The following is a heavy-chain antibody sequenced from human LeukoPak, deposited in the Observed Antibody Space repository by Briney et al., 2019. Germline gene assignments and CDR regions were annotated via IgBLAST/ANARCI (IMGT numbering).Heavy chain of an antibody. D-gene: IGHD2-2*02. CDR1: GFSISGYA. CDR3: AKGSQGYTNYYFDY. CDR2: ISGSGAST. J-gene: IGHJ4*02. V-gene: IGHV3-23*01. Sequence: GGSLRLSCASSGFSISGYAMNWVRQAPGKGLELVSTISGSGASTFYADSVRGRFITSKDIPSNTVYLQMNSLRAEDTAVYYCAKGSQGYTNYYFDYWGQGTLVTVSS.